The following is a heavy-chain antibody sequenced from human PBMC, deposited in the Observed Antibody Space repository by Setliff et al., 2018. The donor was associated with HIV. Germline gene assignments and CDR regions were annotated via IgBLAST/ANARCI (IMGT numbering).Heavy chain of an antibody. CDR3: VRDPIEGSPDYFDY. CDR2: MSTGGGIK. Sequence: PWGSLRLSCAASGFTFSSYEMNWVRQAPGKGLEWVAVMSTGGGIKICADSVKGRFTISRDNSRNTLFLQMNNLRPEDTATYYCVRDPIEGSPDYFDYWGQGALVTVSS. CDR1: GFTFSSYE. D-gene: IGHD1-26*01. V-gene: IGHV3-30*03. J-gene: IGHJ4*02.